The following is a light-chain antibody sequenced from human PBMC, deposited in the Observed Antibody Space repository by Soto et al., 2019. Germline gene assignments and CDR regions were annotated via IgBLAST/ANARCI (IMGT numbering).Light chain of an antibody. Sequence: EMVVTQSPATLSVSPGERVTLSCRTSQDVSSKLAWYQQKPGQPPSLLIYDASTRATGTPPRFSGSGSGTEFTLAVSSLQSEDYALYFCQQYIRWPLTFGGGTKVEIK. J-gene: IGKJ4*02. CDR3: QQYIRWPLT. CDR2: DAS. CDR1: QDVSSK. V-gene: IGKV3D-15*01.